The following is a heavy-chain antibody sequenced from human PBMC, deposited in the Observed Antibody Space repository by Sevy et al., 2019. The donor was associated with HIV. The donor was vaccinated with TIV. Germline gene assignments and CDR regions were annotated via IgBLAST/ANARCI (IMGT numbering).Heavy chain of an antibody. CDR1: GYSISNGYY. V-gene: IGHV4-38-2*01. Sequence: SETLSLTCPVSGYSISNGYYWGWIRQPPGKGLEWIGSIYHSGSSYYNPPLKSRVTISVDTSKNQFSLKLSSLTAADTAVYYCARITMGGTGKGYFDSWGQGTLVTVSS. CDR3: ARITMGGTGKGYFDS. J-gene: IGHJ4*02. D-gene: IGHD3-10*01. CDR2: IYHSGSS.